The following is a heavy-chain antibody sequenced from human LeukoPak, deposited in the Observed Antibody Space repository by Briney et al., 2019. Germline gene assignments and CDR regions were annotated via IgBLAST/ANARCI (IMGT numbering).Heavy chain of an antibody. Sequence: GRSLRLSCAASGFTFSSYAMHWVRQAPGKGLEWVAVISYDGSNKYYADSVKGRFTISRDNSKNTLYLQMNSLRAEDTAVYYCAKDYEQQLVHDAFDIWGQGAMVTVSS. J-gene: IGHJ3*02. CDR1: GFTFSSYA. V-gene: IGHV3-30*04. D-gene: IGHD6-13*01. CDR2: ISYDGSNK. CDR3: AKDYEQQLVHDAFDI.